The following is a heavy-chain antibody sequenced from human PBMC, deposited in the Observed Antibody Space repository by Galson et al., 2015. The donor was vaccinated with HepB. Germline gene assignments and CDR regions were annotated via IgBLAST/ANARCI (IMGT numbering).Heavy chain of an antibody. Sequence: SYGMHWVRQAPGKGPEWVAVISYDGSNKYYADSVKGRFTISRDNSKNTLYLQMNSLRAEDTAVYYCAKEAQRRGSAMDYWGQGTLVTVSS. CDR2: ISYDGSNK. J-gene: IGHJ4*02. D-gene: IGHD2-15*01. CDR1: SYG. CDR3: AKEAQRRGSAMDY. V-gene: IGHV3-30*18.